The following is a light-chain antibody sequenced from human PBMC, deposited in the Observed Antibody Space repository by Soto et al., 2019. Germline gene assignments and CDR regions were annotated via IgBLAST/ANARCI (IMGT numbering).Light chain of an antibody. CDR1: QDISSS. CDR2: GAS. V-gene: IGKV1-13*02. Sequence: AIQLTQSPSSLSASVGDRVTITCRASQDISSSLAWYQQKAVKAPKLLIYGASILQSGVPSGFSGSGFKTDFTLTISSLRAEDFAIYFCQQTKSYPSTFGGGTRVEI. CDR3: QQTKSYPST. J-gene: IGKJ4*01.